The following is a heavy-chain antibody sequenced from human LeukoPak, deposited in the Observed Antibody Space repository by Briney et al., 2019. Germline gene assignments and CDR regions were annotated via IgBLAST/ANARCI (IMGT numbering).Heavy chain of an antibody. CDR2: ISAYNGNT. Sequence: GASVKVSCKASGYTFTSYGISWVRQAPGQGLEWMGWISAYNGNTNYAQKLQGRVTMTTDTSTTTAYMELRSLRSDDTAVYYCARFHSSGWFYYFDYWGQGTLVTVSS. J-gene: IGHJ4*02. CDR3: ARFHSSGWFYYFDY. CDR1: GYTFTSYG. V-gene: IGHV1-18*01. D-gene: IGHD6-19*01.